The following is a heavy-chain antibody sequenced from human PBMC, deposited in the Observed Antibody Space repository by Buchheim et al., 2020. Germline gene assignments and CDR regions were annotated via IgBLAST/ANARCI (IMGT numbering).Heavy chain of an antibody. Sequence: QVQLQQWGAGLLKPSETLSLTCAVYGGSFSGYYWSWIRQPPGKGLEWIGEINHSGSTNYNPSLKSRVTISVDTSKNQFSLKLSSVTAADTAVYYCARAELWHSSSPTVYFQHWGQGTL. D-gene: IGHD6-13*01. J-gene: IGHJ1*01. V-gene: IGHV4-34*01. CDR3: ARAELWHSSSPTVYFQH. CDR2: INHSGST. CDR1: GGSFSGYY.